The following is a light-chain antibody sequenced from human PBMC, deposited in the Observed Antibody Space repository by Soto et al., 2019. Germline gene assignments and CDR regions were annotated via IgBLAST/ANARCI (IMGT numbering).Light chain of an antibody. CDR1: SSDVGGYKF. CDR2: EVS. J-gene: IGLJ1*01. Sequence: QSALTQPASVSGSPGQSITISCTGTSSDVGGYKFVSWYQQHPGKAPKLVIFEVSNRPSGVSHRFSGSKSGNTASLTISGLQAEDEADYYCSSYTSSSTFVFGTGTKVTV. V-gene: IGLV2-14*01. CDR3: SSYTSSSTFV.